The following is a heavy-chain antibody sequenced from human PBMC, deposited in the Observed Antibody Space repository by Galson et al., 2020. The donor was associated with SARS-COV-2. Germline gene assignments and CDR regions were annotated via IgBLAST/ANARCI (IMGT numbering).Heavy chain of an antibody. CDR3: AKDFGTTMIGWYFDL. D-gene: IGHD3-22*01. J-gene: IGHJ2*01. CDR1: GFTFTSYA. Sequence: EGPLRLSCAASGFTFTSYAMSCVRQAPGKGPESVSAHRGRGGSPYYADSVKGLFTIYSDNSKNTLYLQMNSMRAEETAVYYCAKDFGTTMIGWYFDLWGRGTLVTVSS. V-gene: IGHV3-23*01. CDR2: HRGRGGSP.